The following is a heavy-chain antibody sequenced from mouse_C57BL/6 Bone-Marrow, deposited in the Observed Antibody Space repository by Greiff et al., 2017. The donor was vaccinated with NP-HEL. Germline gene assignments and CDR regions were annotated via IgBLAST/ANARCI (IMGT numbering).Heavy chain of an antibody. J-gene: IGHJ4*01. V-gene: IGHV1-15*01. CDR2: IAPETGGT. D-gene: IGHD2-1*01. CDR3: TRKGKLYAMDY. Sequence: QVQLQQSGAELVRPGASVTLSCKASGYTFTDYEMHWVKQTPVHGLEWIGAIAPETGGTAYNQKFKGKAILTADKSSSTAYMELRSLTSEDSAVYYCTRKGKLYAMDYWGQGTSVTVSS. CDR1: GYTFTDYE.